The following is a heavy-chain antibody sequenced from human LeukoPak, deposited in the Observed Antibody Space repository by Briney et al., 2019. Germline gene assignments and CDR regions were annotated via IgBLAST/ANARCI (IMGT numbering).Heavy chain of an antibody. CDR1: GFSFRDFW. CDR2: INQGGSVK. Sequence: GGSQRLSCAASGFSFRDFWMTWVRQAPGKGLEWVANINQGGSVKYSVDSVKGRFTISRDDAEGPLYVRMNSLRDEDTAVYYCARFGYSGWNLEYWGQGTLVTVSS. CDR3: ARFGYSGWNLEY. D-gene: IGHD5-12*01. J-gene: IGHJ4*02. V-gene: IGHV3-7*01.